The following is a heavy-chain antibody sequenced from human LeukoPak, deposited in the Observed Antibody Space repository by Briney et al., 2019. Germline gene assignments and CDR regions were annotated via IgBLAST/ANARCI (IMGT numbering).Heavy chain of an antibody. CDR3: ARAIVATIKPFDY. Sequence: GGSLRLSCAASGFTFSSYAMHWVRQAPGKGLEWVAVISYDGSNKYYADSVKGRFTISRDNSKNTLYLQMNSLRAEDTAVYYCARAIVATIKPFDYWGQGTLVTVSS. V-gene: IGHV3-30-3*01. CDR2: ISYDGSNK. D-gene: IGHD5-12*01. J-gene: IGHJ4*02. CDR1: GFTFSSYA.